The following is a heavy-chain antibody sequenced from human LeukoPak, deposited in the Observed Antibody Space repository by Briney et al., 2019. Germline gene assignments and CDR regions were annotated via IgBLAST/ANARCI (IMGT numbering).Heavy chain of an antibody. CDR1: GFIFSSSW. D-gene: IGHD6-19*01. Sequence: GRSLRLSCAASGFIFSSSWMSWVRQAPGKGLEWVANIKQDGSEKYYVDSVKGRFTISRDNVKNSLYLQMNSLRAEDTAVYYCARDRGSSGWYGSSAFDIWGQGTMVTVSS. CDR3: ARDRGSSGWYGSSAFDI. CDR2: IKQDGSEK. V-gene: IGHV3-7*01. J-gene: IGHJ3*02.